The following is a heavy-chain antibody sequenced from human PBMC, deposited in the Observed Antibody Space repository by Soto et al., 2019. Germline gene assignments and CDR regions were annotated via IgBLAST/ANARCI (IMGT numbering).Heavy chain of an antibody. D-gene: IGHD3-3*02. CDR3: ARHSLALRKNNWFDP. V-gene: IGHV4-39*01. Sequence: SETLSLTCTVSGDSIISSDFYWGWVRQPPGKGLEWIGSIFYLGSSYYNPSLKSRVTMSVDTSKNQFSLRLRPVTAADTALYSCARHSLALRKNNWFDPWGQGIMVTVSS. J-gene: IGHJ5*02. CDR1: GDSIISSDFY. CDR2: IFYLGSS.